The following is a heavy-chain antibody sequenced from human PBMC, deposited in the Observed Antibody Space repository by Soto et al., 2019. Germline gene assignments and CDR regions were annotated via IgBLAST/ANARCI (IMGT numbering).Heavy chain of an antibody. CDR3: ARGRYGDC. Sequence: QVHLVQSGAEVKKPGASVKVSCKGSGYAFTTYGITWVRQAPGQGLEWMGWISAHNGNTNYAQKLQGRVTVTRDTSTITAYMELRSLRSDDTAVYYCARGRYGDCWGQGALVTVSS. V-gene: IGHV1-18*01. CDR1: GYAFTTYG. CDR2: ISAHNGNT. J-gene: IGHJ4*02. D-gene: IGHD1-1*01.